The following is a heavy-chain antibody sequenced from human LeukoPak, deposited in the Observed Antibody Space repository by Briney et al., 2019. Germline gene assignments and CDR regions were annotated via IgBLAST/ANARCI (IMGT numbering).Heavy chain of an antibody. Sequence: PGRSLRLSCAASGFTFSNYAMHWVRQAPGEGLEWVAVISYDGGNKYYADSVKGRFTISRDNSKNTLYLQMNSLRPEDTAVYYCVRTDCTGGSCYPNFDYWGQGTLVTVSS. J-gene: IGHJ4*02. CDR3: VRTDCTGGSCYPNFDY. D-gene: IGHD2-15*01. CDR1: GFTFSNYA. CDR2: ISYDGGNK. V-gene: IGHV3-30*01.